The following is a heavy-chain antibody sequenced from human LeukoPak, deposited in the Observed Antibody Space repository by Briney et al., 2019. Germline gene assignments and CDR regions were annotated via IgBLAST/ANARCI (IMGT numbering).Heavy chain of an antibody. CDR2: MNPNSGNT. J-gene: IGHJ4*02. CDR3: ARDVPEGNGAITMLRGVRLHRLTNFDS. D-gene: IGHD3-10*01. CDR1: GYTFTSYD. V-gene: IGHV1-8*03. Sequence: ASVKVSCKASGYTFTSYDINWVRQATGQGLEWMGWMNPNSGNTGYAQKFQGRVTITRNTSISTAYMELSSLRSEDTAVYYCARDVPEGNGAITMLRGVRLHRLTNFDSWGQGTLVTVSS.